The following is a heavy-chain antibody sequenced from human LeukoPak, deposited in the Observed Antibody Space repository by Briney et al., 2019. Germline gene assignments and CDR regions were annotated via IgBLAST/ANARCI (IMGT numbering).Heavy chain of an antibody. CDR3: VRDGRKYYDSSVLDYFDY. CDR2: VLPIFNKT. D-gene: IGHD3-22*01. V-gene: IGHV1-69*05. CDR1: GGTFSNYA. Sequence: ASVKVSCKASGGTFSNYAINWVRQAPGQGLEWMGGVLPIFNKTNYAQKFQGRVTITTDVFTSAAYMELSSLRSEDTAVYYCVRDGRKYYDSSVLDYFDYWGQGTLVTVSS. J-gene: IGHJ4*02.